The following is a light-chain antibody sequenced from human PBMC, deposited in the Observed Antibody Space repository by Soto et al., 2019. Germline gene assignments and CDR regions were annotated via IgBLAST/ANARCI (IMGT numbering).Light chain of an antibody. CDR3: QQYGRSHT. V-gene: IGKV3-20*01. J-gene: IGKJ4*01. Sequence: EIVLTQSPGTLSLSPGERATLSCRASQRISSTYLAWYHQKPGQAPRLFIYGTSNRATGIPDRFNGSGSGTDFTLTISRLEPEDFAVYYCQQYGRSHTFGGGTKVEIK. CDR1: QRISSTY. CDR2: GTS.